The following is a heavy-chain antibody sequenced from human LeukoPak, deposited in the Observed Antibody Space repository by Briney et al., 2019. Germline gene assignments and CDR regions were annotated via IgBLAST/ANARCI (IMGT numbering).Heavy chain of an antibody. CDR3: AVGLAGTFVDY. V-gene: IGHV1-18*04. CDR1: GYTFTSYG. J-gene: IGHJ4*02. D-gene: IGHD6-13*01. Sequence: ASVKVSCKASGYTFTSYGISWVRQAPGQGLEGMGWISAYNGNTNYAQKLQGRVTMTTDTSTRTAYMELRSLRSDDTAVYYCAVGLAGTFVDYWGQGTLVTVSS. CDR2: ISAYNGNT.